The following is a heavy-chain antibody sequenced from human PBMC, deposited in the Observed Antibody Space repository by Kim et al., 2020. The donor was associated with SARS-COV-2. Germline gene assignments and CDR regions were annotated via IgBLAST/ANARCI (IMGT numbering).Heavy chain of an antibody. Sequence: KSRVTISADTSKIQFSLKLSSVTAADTAVYYCVRLRFLEWVPPPLGAFDTWGQGTMVTVSS. D-gene: IGHD3-3*01. CDR3: VRLRFLEWVPPPLGAFDT. J-gene: IGHJ3*02. V-gene: IGHV4-39*01.